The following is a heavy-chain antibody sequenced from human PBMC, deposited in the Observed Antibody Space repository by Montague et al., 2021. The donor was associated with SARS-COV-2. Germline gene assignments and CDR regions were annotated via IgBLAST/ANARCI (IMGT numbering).Heavy chain of an antibody. CDR3: ARVSHWGDFFDS. CDR1: GGSIISSFY. Sequence: SETLSLTCTVSGGSIISSFYWSWIRQPPGKGLEWVGYIYYSGTTYYNPSLKSRVTISVDTSKNQFSLKLTSVTAADTAVYYCARVSHWGDFFDSWGQGGLVTVSS. CDR2: IYYSGTT. D-gene: IGHD7-27*01. V-gene: IGHV4-59*01. J-gene: IGHJ4*02.